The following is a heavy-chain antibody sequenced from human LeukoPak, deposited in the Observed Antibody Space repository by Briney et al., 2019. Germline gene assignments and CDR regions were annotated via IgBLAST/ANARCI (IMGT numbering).Heavy chain of an antibody. Sequence: ASVKVSCKASGYSFTYYPLNWVRQAPGQGLEWMGWISTSTGNPTYAQGFTGRFVVSLDTSVSTAYLQISNLKADDTAVYYCARGSGGLIEDFWGQGTLVTVSS. CDR2: ISTSTGNP. V-gene: IGHV7-4-1*02. CDR1: GYSFTYYP. D-gene: IGHD2-15*01. CDR3: ARGSGGLIEDF. J-gene: IGHJ4*02.